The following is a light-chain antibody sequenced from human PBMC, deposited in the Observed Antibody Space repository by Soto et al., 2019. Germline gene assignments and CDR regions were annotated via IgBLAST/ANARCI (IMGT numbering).Light chain of an antibody. J-gene: IGKJ4*01. CDR2: DAS. Sequence: DIPMTQSPSSLSASVGDRVTITCQASQDISKFLNWFQLKPGTAPRLLIFDASSVETGVPSRFSGSGSGTHFTFTIDSLQAEDLATYYCQQYEDLPLTFGGGTTVEI. CDR1: QDISKF. CDR3: QQYEDLPLT. V-gene: IGKV1-33*01.